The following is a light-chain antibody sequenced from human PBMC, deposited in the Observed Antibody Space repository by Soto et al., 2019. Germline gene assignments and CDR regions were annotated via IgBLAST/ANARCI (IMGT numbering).Light chain of an antibody. CDR3: SSYAGSSWV. CDR2: EVS. Sequence: QSALTQPPSASGSPGQSVTISCTGTSSDVGGYNYVSWYQQHPGKAPKLMIYEVSKRPSGVPDRFSGSKSGNTASLTVSGVEAEDEADYYCSSYAGSSWVFGTGTKLTVL. V-gene: IGLV2-8*01. J-gene: IGLJ1*01. CDR1: SSDVGGYNY.